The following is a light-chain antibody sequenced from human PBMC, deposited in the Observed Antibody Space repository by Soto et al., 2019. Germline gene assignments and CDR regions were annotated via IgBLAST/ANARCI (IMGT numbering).Light chain of an antibody. Sequence: IVLPLSPGPQSFSPGERATLSCRASQSVSSSYLAWYQQKPGQAPRLLIYGASSRATGIPDRFSGSGSGTDFTLTISRLEPEDFAVYYCQQYGSSPQTFGQGTKVDI. CDR1: QSVSSSY. V-gene: IGKV3-20*01. CDR2: GAS. J-gene: IGKJ1*01. CDR3: QQYGSSPQT.